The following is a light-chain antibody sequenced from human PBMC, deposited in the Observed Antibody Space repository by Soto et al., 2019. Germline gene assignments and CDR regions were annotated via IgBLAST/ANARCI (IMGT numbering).Light chain of an antibody. J-gene: IGKJ1*01. CDR3: QQYNNRSRT. Sequence: EIVMTQSPATLSVSPGERATLSCRASQSVSSNLAWYQQKPGQAPRLLIYGASTRATGIPARFSGSGSGTEVTLTISSLQSEDFAVTYCQQYNNRSRTFGQGTKVEIK. CDR1: QSVSSN. CDR2: GAS. V-gene: IGKV3-15*01.